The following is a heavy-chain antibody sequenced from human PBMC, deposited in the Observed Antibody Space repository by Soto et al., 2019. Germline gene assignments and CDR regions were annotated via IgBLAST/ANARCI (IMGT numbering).Heavy chain of an antibody. J-gene: IGHJ4*02. CDR1: GFTFSSYG. CDR3: ARYCSGGSCYQTGFDY. D-gene: IGHD2-15*01. Sequence: QVQLVESGGGVVQPGRSLRLSCAASGFTFSSYGMHWVRQAPGKGLEWVAVIWYDGSNKYYADSVKGRFTISRDNSKNTLYLQMNSLRAEDTAVYYCARYCSGGSCYQTGFDYWGQGTLVTVSS. V-gene: IGHV3-33*01. CDR2: IWYDGSNK.